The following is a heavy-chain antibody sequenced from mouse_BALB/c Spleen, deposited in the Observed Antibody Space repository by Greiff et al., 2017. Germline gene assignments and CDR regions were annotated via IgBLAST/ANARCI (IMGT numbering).Heavy chain of an antibody. V-gene: IGHV1-39*01. CDR3: ACSSPFYYAMDY. CDR2: IDPYYGGT. D-gene: IGHD1-1*01. J-gene: IGHJ4*01. Sequence: VHVKQSGPELEKPGASVKISCKASGYSFTGYNMNWVKQSNGKSLEWIGNIDPYYGGTSYNQKFKGKATLTVDKSSSTAYMQLKSLTSEDSAVYYCACSSPFYYAMDYWGQGTSVTVSS. CDR1: GYSFTGYN.